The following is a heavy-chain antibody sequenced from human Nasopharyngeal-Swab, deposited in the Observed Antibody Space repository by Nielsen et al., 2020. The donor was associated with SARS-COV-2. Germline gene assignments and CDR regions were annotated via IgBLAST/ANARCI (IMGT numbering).Heavy chain of an antibody. D-gene: IGHD1/OR15-1a*01. Sequence: GESLKISCAASGFTFSDYYMSWIRQAPGKGLVWVSRIKSDGTITTYADSVKGRFTISRENAKNSLYLQMNSLRAGDTAVYYCAREGLEQRVFDYWGQGTLVTVSS. J-gene: IGHJ4*02. CDR1: GFTFSDYY. CDR2: IKSDGTIT. CDR3: AREGLEQRVFDY. V-gene: IGHV3-74*01.